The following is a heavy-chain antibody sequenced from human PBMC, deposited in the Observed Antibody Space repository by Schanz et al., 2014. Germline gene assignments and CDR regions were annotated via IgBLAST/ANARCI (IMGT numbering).Heavy chain of an antibody. CDR1: GYTFTSHG. Sequence: QVQLVQSGAEVKKPGASVKVSCKASGYTFTSHGINWVRHAPGQGLEWMGRIIPILDVGNYAQQFQGRVTFTADKSTSTAYMELSSLRYEDTALYYCARGTMPGTFDIWGQGTMVTDSS. CDR3: ARGTMPGTFDI. D-gene: IGHD2-2*01. CDR2: IIPILDVG. J-gene: IGHJ3*02. V-gene: IGHV1-69*04.